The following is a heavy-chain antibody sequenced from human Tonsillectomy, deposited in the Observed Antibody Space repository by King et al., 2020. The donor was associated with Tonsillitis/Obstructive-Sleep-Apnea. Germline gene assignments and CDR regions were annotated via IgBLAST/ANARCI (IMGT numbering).Heavy chain of an antibody. V-gene: IGHV4-39*01. D-gene: IGHD3-10*01. CDR1: GGSINSDIYY. Sequence: QLPESGPGLVKPPETLSLTCTVSGGSINSDIYYWGWIRQPPGKGLEWLGIIYYAGGSYYNTSLKSRVTMSVDTSKNQFSLRLTSVTAADTSVYFCARYYYDSGSYRFDSWGPGALVAVSS. CDR3: ARYYYDSGSYRFDS. CDR2: IYYAGGS. J-gene: IGHJ4*02.